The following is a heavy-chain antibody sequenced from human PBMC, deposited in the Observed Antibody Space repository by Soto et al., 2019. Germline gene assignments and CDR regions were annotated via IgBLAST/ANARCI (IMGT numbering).Heavy chain of an antibody. CDR3: ASASSTSWLYYFDY. V-gene: IGHV1-69*13. CDR1: GGTFSSYA. D-gene: IGHD2-2*01. CDR2: IMPLFGKP. Sequence: SVKASCKASGGTFSSYAISWVRQAPGQGLEWMGGIMPLFGKPDYAQKFQGRVTITADESTSTTYMELSSLRSEDTALYFCASASSTSWLYYFDYWGQGTRVTVSS. J-gene: IGHJ4*02.